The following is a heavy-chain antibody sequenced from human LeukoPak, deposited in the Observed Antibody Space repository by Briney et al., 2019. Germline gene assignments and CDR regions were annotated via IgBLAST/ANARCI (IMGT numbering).Heavy chain of an antibody. CDR1: GYIFTSHY. J-gene: IGHJ4*02. CDR2: VYVGDGRT. V-gene: IGHV1-46*01. D-gene: IGHD2/OR15-2a*01. CDR3: AREMPATFYFDF. Sequence: GASVSVSCKASGYIFTSHYIHWVRLAPGQGLQWMGIVYVGDGRTRYAQEFQGRVTMTWDTSTSTVYMDLSSLKTEDTAVYYCAREMPATFYFDFWGRELWSPSPQ.